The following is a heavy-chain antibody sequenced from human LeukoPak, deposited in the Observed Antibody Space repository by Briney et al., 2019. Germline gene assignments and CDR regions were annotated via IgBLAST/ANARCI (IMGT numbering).Heavy chain of an antibody. J-gene: IGHJ3*02. D-gene: IGHD6-19*01. Sequence: PGGSLRLSCAASGFTFSSYGMHWVRQAPGKGLEWVAFIRYDGSNKYYADSVKGRFTISRDNSKNTLYLQMNSLRAEDTAVYYCAKDQFDSSGWYGAFDIWGQGTMVTVSS. V-gene: IGHV3-30*02. CDR2: IRYDGSNK. CDR1: GFTFSSYG. CDR3: AKDQFDSSGWYGAFDI.